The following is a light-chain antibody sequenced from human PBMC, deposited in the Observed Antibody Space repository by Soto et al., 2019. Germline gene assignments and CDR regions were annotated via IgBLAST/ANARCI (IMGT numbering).Light chain of an antibody. Sequence: QSVLTQPPSASGTPGQRVTISCSGSSSNIGTNTVNWYRQPPTPGAAPKLLIYTDNHRPSGVPDRFAGSKSGTSASLAISGLQSEDEADYYCAAWDDSRNAVLFGGGTKLTVL. CDR1: SSNIGTNT. V-gene: IGLV1-44*01. CDR3: AAWDDSRNAVL. J-gene: IGLJ2*01. CDR2: TDN.